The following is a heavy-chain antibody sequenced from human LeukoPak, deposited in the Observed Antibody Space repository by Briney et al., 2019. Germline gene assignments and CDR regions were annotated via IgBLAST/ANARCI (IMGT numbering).Heavy chain of an antibody. CDR1: GGSFSGYY. Sequence: SETLSLTCAVYGGSFSGYYWSWIRQPPGKGLEWIGSIYYSGSTYYNPSLKSRVTISVDTSKNQFSLKLSSVTAADTAVYYCARQLKASGYYYSGLDYWGQGTLVTVSS. CDR2: IYYSGST. J-gene: IGHJ4*02. CDR3: ARQLKASGYYYSGLDY. V-gene: IGHV4-34*01. D-gene: IGHD3-22*01.